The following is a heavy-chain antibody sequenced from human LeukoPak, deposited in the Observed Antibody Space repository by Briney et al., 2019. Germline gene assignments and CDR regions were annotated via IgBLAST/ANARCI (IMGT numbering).Heavy chain of an antibody. D-gene: IGHD5-24*01. Sequence: PSETLSLTCAVSGYSVSSGYYWGWIRQPPGKGLEWIGSIYHSGSTYYNPSLKSRVTISVDTSKNQFSLKLSSVTAADTAVYYCARYDGYNLNFDYWGQGTLVTVSS. CDR2: IYHSGST. CDR1: GYSVSSGYY. V-gene: IGHV4-38-2*01. J-gene: IGHJ4*02. CDR3: ARYDGYNLNFDY.